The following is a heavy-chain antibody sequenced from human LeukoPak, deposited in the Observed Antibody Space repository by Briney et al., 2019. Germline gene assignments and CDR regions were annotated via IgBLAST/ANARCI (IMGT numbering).Heavy chain of an antibody. V-gene: IGHV3-74*01. J-gene: IGHJ4*02. CDR3: AGTTTTCCNY. CDR2: ISSDGSVT. Sequence: GGSLRLSCAASGFSLSGYWMHWVRHVPGKGLQWVARISSDGSVTNYADSAKGRFSISRDNAKNTLYLRMTGLTTDDTAVYYCAGTTTTCCNYWGQGTLVTVSS. CDR1: GFSLSGYW. D-gene: IGHD1-1*01.